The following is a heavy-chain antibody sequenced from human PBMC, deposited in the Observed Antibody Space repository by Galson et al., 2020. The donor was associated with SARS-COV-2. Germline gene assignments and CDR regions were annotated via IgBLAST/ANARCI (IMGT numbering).Heavy chain of an antibody. V-gene: IGHV1-69*13. CDR1: GGTFSSYA. J-gene: IGHJ6*02. D-gene: IGHD2-8*02. CDR3: ARVEVGGLLDSYGMDV. Sequence: SVKVSCKASGGTFSSYAISWVRQAPGQGLEWMGGIIPIFGTANYAQKFQGRVTITADESTSTAYMELSSLRSEDTAVYYCARVEVGGLLDSYGMDVWGQGTTVTVS. CDR2: IIPIFGTA.